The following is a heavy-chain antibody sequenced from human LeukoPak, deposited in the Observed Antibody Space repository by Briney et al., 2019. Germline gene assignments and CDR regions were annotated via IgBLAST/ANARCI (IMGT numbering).Heavy chain of an antibody. J-gene: IGHJ3*02. CDR2: IIPIFGTA. D-gene: IGHD1-26*01. CDR1: GGTFSSYD. Sequence: ASVKVSCKASGGTFSSYDFSWVRQAPGQGLEWMGGIIPIFGTANYAQKFQGRVTITADKSTSTAYMELSSLRSEDTAVYYCHSGSYQDAFDIWGQGTMVTVSS. V-gene: IGHV1-69*06. CDR3: HSGSYQDAFDI.